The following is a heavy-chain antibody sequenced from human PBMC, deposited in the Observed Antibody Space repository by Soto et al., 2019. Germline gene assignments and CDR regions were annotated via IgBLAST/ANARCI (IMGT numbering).Heavy chain of an antibody. CDR2: ISAYNGNT. V-gene: IGHV1-18*01. J-gene: IGHJ5*02. CDR1: GYTFTSYG. D-gene: IGHD3-10*01. Sequence: ASVKVSCKASGYTFTSYGISWVRQAPGQGLEWMGWISAYNGNTNYAQKFQGRVTITADESTSTAYMELSSLRSEDTAVYYCARDNRVRGPQSWGQGTLVTVSS. CDR3: ARDNRVRGPQS.